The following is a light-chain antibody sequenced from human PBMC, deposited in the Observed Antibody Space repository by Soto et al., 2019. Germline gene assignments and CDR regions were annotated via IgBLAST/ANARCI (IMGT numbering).Light chain of an antibody. CDR1: SSDVGGYDY. J-gene: IGLJ1*01. CDR3: CSSGGSYSV. V-gene: IGLV2-11*01. CDR2: DVS. Sequence: LTQPRSVSGSPGQSVTMSCTGSSSDVGGYDYVSWYQQHPGTAPKLMIYDVSKRPSGVPDRFSGSQSGNTAFLTISGLQAEDEADYYCCSSGGSYSVFGTGTKVTVL.